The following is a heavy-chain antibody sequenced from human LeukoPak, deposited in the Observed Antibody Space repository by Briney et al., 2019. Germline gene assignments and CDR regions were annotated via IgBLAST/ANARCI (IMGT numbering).Heavy chain of an antibody. V-gene: IGHV1-69*13. J-gene: IGHJ6*02. Sequence: SVKVSCKVSGYTLTELSMHWVRQAPGQGLEWMGGIIPIFGTANYAQKFQGRVTITADESTSTAYMELSSLRSEDTAVYYCARMAIRQGGYGMDVWGQGTTVTVSS. CDR3: ARMAIRQGGYGMDV. CDR2: IIPIFGTA. CDR1: GYTLTELS. D-gene: IGHD1-26*01.